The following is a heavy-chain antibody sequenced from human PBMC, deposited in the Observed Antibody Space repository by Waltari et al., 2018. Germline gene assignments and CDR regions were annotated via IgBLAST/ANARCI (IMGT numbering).Heavy chain of an antibody. CDR1: GGSISSSSYY. V-gene: IGHV4-39*01. Sequence: QLQLQESGPGLVKPSETLSLTCTVSGGSISSSSYYWGWIRQPPGKGLEWIGSIYYSGSTYYNPSLKSRVTISVDTSKNQFSLKLSSVTAADTAVYYCADLYNWNPGAGGSYWGQGTLVTVSS. D-gene: IGHD1-20*01. CDR2: IYYSGST. J-gene: IGHJ4*02. CDR3: ADLYNWNPGAGGSY.